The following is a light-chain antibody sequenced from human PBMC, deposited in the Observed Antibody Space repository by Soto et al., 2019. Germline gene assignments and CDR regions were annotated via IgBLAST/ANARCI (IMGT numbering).Light chain of an antibody. CDR3: SSYAGSNNLV. CDR1: SSDVGGYNY. V-gene: IGLV2-8*01. CDR2: EVS. J-gene: IGLJ2*01. Sequence: QSAPTQPPSASGSPGQSVTLSCTGTSSDVGGYNYVSWYQQHPGKAPKLMIYEVSKRPSGVPDRFSGSKSGNTASLTVSGLQAEDEADYYCSSYAGSNNLVFGGGTKVTVL.